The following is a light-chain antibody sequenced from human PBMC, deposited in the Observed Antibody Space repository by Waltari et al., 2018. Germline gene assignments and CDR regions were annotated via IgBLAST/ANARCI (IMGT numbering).Light chain of an antibody. CDR2: AAS. V-gene: IGLV2-14*03. CDR1: SSDVGAYKY. Sequence: QSALTQPASVSGSPGQSITISCLGSSSDVGAYKYVSWFQQHPGKAPKLIIYAASTRPSVTSGRFSGSKSGNTASLTISGLQAEDEADYYCSSYTTSRTWVFGGGTKLTVL. CDR3: SSYTTSRTWV. J-gene: IGLJ3*02.